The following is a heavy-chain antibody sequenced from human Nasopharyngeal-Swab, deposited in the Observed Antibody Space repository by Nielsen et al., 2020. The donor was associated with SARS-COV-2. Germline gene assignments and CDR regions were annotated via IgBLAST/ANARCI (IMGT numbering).Heavy chain of an antibody. J-gene: IGHJ4*02. CDR2: ISAYNGNT. Sequence: ASVKVPCKASGYTFTSYGISWVRQAPGQGLEWTGWISAYNGNTNYAQKLQGRVTMTTDTSTSTAYMELRSLRSDDTAVYYCARRSSRDYYDSSGYEDYWGQGTLVTVSS. CDR3: ARRSSRDYYDSSGYEDY. D-gene: IGHD3-22*01. CDR1: GYTFTSYG. V-gene: IGHV1-18*01.